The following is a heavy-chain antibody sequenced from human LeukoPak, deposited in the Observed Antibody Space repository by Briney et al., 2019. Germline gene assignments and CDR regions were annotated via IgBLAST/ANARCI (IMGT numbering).Heavy chain of an antibody. CDR2: ISGSGTYM. Sequence: GGSLRLSCAASGFTFTTYKMNWVRQAPGKGLEWVSSISGSGTYMYYADSLKGRFTISRDNAKNSLYLQMNSLRAEDTAVYYCARVLDITGTIFDAFDIWGQGTMVTVSS. CDR1: GFTFTTYK. D-gene: IGHD1-20*01. J-gene: IGHJ3*02. V-gene: IGHV3-21*01. CDR3: ARVLDITGTIFDAFDI.